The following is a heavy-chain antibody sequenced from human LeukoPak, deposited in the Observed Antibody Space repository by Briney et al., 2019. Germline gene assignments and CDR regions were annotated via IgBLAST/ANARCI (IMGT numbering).Heavy chain of an antibody. V-gene: IGHV5-51*01. J-gene: IGHJ4*02. Sequence: GESLKISCKGSGYTFINYWIGWVRQMPGKGLQWLGIIYPGDSDTKYSPSFQGQVTFSVDKSISTAYLHWSSLKASDTAMYYCVRHDSSSPDYWGQGTLVTVSS. CDR3: VRHDSSSPDY. CDR1: GYTFINYW. CDR2: IYPGDSDT. D-gene: IGHD6-13*01.